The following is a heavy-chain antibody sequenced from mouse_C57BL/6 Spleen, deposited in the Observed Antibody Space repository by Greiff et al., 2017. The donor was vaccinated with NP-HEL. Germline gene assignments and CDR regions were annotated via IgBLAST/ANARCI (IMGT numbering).Heavy chain of an antibody. CDR3: ATNDGSSLSYWYFDV. Sequence: EVMLVESGGGLVKPGGSLKLSCAASGFTFSDYGMHWVRQAPEKGLEWVAYISSGSSTIYYADTVKGRFTISRDNAKNTLFLQMTSLRSEDTAMYYCATNDGSSLSYWYFDVWGTGTTVTVSS. CDR2: ISSGSSTI. V-gene: IGHV5-17*01. D-gene: IGHD1-1*01. J-gene: IGHJ1*03. CDR1: GFTFSDYG.